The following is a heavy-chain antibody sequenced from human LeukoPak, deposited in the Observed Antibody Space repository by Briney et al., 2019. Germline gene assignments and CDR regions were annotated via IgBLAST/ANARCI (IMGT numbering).Heavy chain of an antibody. V-gene: IGHV4-34*01. CDR2: INHSGST. D-gene: IGHD1/OR15-1a*01. J-gene: IGHJ4*02. Sequence: RASETLSLTCAVYGGSFSGYYWSWIRQPPGKGLEWIGEINHSGSTNYNPSLKSRVTISVDTSKNQFSLKLSSVTAADTAVYYCARDRHWTNDWVFDYWGQGTLVTVSS. CDR3: ARDRHWTNDWVFDY. CDR1: GGSFSGYY.